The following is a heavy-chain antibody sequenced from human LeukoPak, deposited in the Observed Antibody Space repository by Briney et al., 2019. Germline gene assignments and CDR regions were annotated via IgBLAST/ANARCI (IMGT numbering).Heavy chain of an antibody. CDR1: GGSISGYY. D-gene: IGHD6-13*01. V-gene: IGHV4-59*01. CDR2: VYYSGST. Sequence: SETLSLTCTVSGGSISGYYWSWIRQPPGKGLEWIGYVYYSGSTNYSPSLKSRVTISVDTSKNQFSLKLSSVTAADTAVYYCARAGYSSSWYFDLWGRGTLVTVSS. J-gene: IGHJ2*01. CDR3: ARAGYSSSWYFDL.